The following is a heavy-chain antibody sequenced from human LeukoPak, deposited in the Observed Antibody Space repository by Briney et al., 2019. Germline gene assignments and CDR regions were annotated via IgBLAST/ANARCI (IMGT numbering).Heavy chain of an antibody. CDR1: GGSFSGYY. J-gene: IGHJ6*03. V-gene: IGHV4-34*01. D-gene: IGHD3-16*01. CDR3: ARARGIGGGYYYYYMDV. Sequence: PSETLSLTCAVYGGSFSGYYWSWIRQPPGKGLEWIGEINHSGSTNYNPSLKSRVTISVDTSKNQFSLKLSSVTAADTAVYYCARARGIGGGYYYYYMDVWGKGTTVTISS. CDR2: INHSGST.